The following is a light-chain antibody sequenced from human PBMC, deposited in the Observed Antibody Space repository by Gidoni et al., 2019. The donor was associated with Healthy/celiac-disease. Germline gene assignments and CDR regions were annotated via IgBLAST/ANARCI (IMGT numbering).Light chain of an antibody. J-gene: IGLJ2*01. CDR2: QDS. V-gene: IGLV3-1*01. CDR1: KLGDKY. Sequence: SYELTQPPSVSVLPGQTASITCSGDKLGDKYACWYQQKPGQSPVLVIYQDSKRPSGIPERFSGSNSGNTATLTISGTQAMDEADYYCQSWDSSTSVVFGGGTKLTVL. CDR3: QSWDSSTSVV.